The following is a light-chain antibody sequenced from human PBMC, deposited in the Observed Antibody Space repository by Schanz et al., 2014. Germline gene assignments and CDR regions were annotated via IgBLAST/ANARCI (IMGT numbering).Light chain of an antibody. Sequence: QSVLTQPASVSGSPGQSITISCTGTSSDVGGYNYVSWYQHHPGKAPKLMIYDVSNRPSGVSNRFSGSKSDVTASLTISGIQAEDEADYYCSSYTVTSTLVFGGGTKLTGL. CDR3: SSYTVTSTLV. CDR1: SSDVGGYNY. CDR2: DVS. J-gene: IGLJ2*01. V-gene: IGLV2-14*03.